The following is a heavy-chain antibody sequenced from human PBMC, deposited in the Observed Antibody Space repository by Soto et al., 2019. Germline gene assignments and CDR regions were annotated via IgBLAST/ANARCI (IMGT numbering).Heavy chain of an antibody. CDR3: ARTVAPRIFDS. V-gene: IGHV2-5*02. J-gene: IGHJ4*02. D-gene: IGHD2-15*01. CDR1: GFSLITSGMG. Sequence: QITLKEAGPTLMKPTQTLTLTCTFSGFSLITSGMGVGWVRQPPGKALEWLALIYWDDDKGYSTSLKSRLTITKDTSKNQVVLTMTNMDPADTATYYCARTVAPRIFDSWGQGTLVTVSS. CDR2: IYWDDDK.